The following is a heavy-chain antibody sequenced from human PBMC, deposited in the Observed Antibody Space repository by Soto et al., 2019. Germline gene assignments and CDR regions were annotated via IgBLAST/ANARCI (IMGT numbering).Heavy chain of an antibody. Sequence: QVQLVQSGAEVKKPGSSVKVSCKASGGTFSSYAISWVRQAPGQGLEWMGGIIPIFGTANYAQKFQGRVAITADEPTSTAYMELSRLRSEDTAVYYCASDRIGTTSTYYYGMDVWGQGTTVTVSS. D-gene: IGHD4-17*01. J-gene: IGHJ6*02. CDR2: IIPIFGTA. CDR1: GGTFSSYA. CDR3: ASDRIGTTSTYYYGMDV. V-gene: IGHV1-69*01.